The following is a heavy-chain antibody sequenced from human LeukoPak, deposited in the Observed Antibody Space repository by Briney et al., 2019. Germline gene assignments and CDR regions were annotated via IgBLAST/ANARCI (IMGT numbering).Heavy chain of an antibody. CDR2: INHSGST. CDR3: ARGQYYYDSSGYYYGESADY. CDR1: GGSFSGYY. Sequence: SETLSLTCAVYGGSFSGYYWSWIRQPPGKGLEWIGEINHSGSTNYNPSLKSRVTISVDTSKNQFSLKLSSVTAADTAVYYCARGQYYYDSSGYYYGESADYWGQGTLVTVSS. D-gene: IGHD3-22*01. J-gene: IGHJ4*02. V-gene: IGHV4-34*01.